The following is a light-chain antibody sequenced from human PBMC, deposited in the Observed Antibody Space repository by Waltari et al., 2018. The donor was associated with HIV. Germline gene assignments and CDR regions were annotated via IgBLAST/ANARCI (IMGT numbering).Light chain of an antibody. CDR1: NSHVGSNA. J-gene: IGLJ2*01. CDR2: SNE. Sequence: QSILTQSPSASTAPGQGVTISCSGSNSHVGSNAVNWYQRLPGTAPKLLIYSNEKRPSGVPDRFTGSKSGASASLAISGLQSEDEGDYYCATWDDSLNGVLFGGGTKVTVL. CDR3: ATWDDSLNGVL. V-gene: IGLV1-44*01.